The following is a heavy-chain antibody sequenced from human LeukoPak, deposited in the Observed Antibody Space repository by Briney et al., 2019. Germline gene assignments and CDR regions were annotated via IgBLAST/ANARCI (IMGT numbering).Heavy chain of an antibody. CDR3: ARGGSSSSWPFYY. CDR1: GGSISSYY. Sequence: SETLSLTCTVSGGSISSYYWSWIRQPPGKELEWIGYIHYSGGTNYNPSLKSRVTTSVDTSKNQFSLKLTSVTAADTAVYYCARGGSSSSWPFYYWGQGTLVTVSS. D-gene: IGHD6-13*01. CDR2: IHYSGGT. J-gene: IGHJ4*02. V-gene: IGHV4-59*01.